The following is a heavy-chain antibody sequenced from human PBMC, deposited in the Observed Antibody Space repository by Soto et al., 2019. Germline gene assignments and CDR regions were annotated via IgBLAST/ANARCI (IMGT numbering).Heavy chain of an antibody. CDR1: GCSISSYY. V-gene: IGHV4-4*07. CDR2: IYTSGST. CDR3: ARAGYSSGWGPGWFDP. D-gene: IGHD6-19*01. J-gene: IGHJ5*02. Sequence: PSETLSLTCPVSGCSISSYYWSWIRQPAGKGLEWIGRIYTSGSTNYNPSLKSRVTMSVDTSKNQFSLKLSSVTAADTAVYYCARAGYSSGWGPGWFDPWGQGTLVTVSS.